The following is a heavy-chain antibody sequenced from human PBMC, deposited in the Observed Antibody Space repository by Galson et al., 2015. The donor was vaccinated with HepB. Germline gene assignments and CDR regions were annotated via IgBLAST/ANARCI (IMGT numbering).Heavy chain of an antibody. D-gene: IGHD4-23*01. Sequence: SLRLSCAASGFTFSSYGMHWVRQAPGKGLEWVAVIWYDGSNKYYADSVKGRFTISRDNSKNTLYLQMNSLRAEDTAVYYCARDPDSYGGNSHFDYWGQGTLVTVSS. V-gene: IGHV3-33*01. CDR3: ARDPDSYGGNSHFDY. CDR1: GFTFSSYG. J-gene: IGHJ4*02. CDR2: IWYDGSNK.